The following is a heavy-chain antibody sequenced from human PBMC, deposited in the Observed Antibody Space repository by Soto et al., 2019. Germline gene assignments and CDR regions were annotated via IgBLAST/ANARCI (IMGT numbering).Heavy chain of an antibody. CDR2: ISSTTNYI. J-gene: IGHJ4*02. V-gene: IGHV3-21*06. CDR1: GFTYTRYS. Sequence: GGSLRLSCAASGFTYTRYSMNWVRQAPGKGLEWVSSISSTTNYIYYGDSMKGRFTISRDNAKNSLYLEMNSLRAEDTAVYYCARESEDLTSNFDYWGQGTLVTVSS. CDR3: ARESEDLTSNFDY.